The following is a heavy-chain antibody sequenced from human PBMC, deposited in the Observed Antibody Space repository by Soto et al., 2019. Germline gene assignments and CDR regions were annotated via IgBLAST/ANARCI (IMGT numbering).Heavy chain of an antibody. V-gene: IGHV3-23*01. J-gene: IGHJ4*02. D-gene: IGHD3-9*01. CDR1: GFTFSNYA. Sequence: VQLLESGGGLVQPGGSLRLSCAASGFTFSNYAMSWVRQAPGKGLEWVSGMSNSGSRTYYADSVKGRFIISRDNPKNTPYLQMNRLRPEGTAVYYCAKAYFDILTGYFGDYWGQGTLVSVSS. CDR2: MSNSGSRT. CDR3: AKAYFDILTGYFGDY.